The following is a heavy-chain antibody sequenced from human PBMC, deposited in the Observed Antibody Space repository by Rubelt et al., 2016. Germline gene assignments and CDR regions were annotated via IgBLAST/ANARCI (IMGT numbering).Heavy chain of an antibody. J-gene: IGHJ4*02. CDR2: ISYDGSNK. CDR1: GFTFSSYA. D-gene: IGHD1-26*01. Sequence: GFTFSSYAMHWVRQAPGKGLEWVAVISYDGSNKYYADSVKGRFAVSRDNANNSLYLQMNSLRAEDTAMYYCASDIVAATYVFDYWGQGTLVTVSS. CDR3: ASDIVAATYVFDY. V-gene: IGHV3-30*09.